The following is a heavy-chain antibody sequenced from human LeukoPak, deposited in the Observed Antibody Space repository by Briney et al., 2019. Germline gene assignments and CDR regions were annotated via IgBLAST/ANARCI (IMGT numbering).Heavy chain of an antibody. CDR2: IYYSGST. CDR3: ARGRIAARPGRAFDI. Sequence: SETLSLTCTVSGGSISSYYWSWIRQPPGKGLEWIGYIYYSGSTNYNPSLKSRVTISVDTSKNQFSLKLSSVTAADTAVYYCARGRIAARPGRAFDIWGQGTMVTVSS. J-gene: IGHJ3*02. V-gene: IGHV4-59*01. D-gene: IGHD6-6*01. CDR1: GGSISSYY.